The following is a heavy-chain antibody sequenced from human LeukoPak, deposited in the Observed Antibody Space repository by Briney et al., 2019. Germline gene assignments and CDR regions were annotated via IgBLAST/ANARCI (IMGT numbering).Heavy chain of an antibody. V-gene: IGHV3-33*01. D-gene: IGHD4-23*01. CDR2: IWYDGSNK. CDR3: ARDFGGLRWNYYFDY. J-gene: IGHJ4*02. Sequence: GSLRLSCAASGFTFSSYGMHWVRQAPGKGLEWVAVIWYDGSNKYYADSVKGRFTISRDNSKNTLFLQMNSLRAEDSALYLCARDFGGLRWNYYFDYWGQGTLVTVSP. CDR1: GFTFSSYG.